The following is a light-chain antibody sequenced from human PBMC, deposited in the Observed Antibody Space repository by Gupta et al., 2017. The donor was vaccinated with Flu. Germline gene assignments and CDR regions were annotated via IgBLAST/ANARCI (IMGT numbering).Light chain of an antibody. CDR1: QSVSNNY. CDR3: QQYGTSPQT. V-gene: IGKV3-20*01. J-gene: IGKJ1*01. CDR2: GAS. Sequence: GTLSLSPGERVTLSCRARQSVSNNYLAWYQQKPGQAPRLLIAGASNRATAIPDRFSGSGSGTDFTLTISGLQPADSAVYYCQQYGTSPQTFGQGTKVEIK.